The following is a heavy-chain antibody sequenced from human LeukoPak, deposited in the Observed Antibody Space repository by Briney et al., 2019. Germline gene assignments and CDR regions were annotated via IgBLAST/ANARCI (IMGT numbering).Heavy chain of an antibody. D-gene: IGHD4-17*01. Sequence: GGSLRLSCAASGFTFDDYAMHWVRQAPGKGLEWVSGISWNSGSIGYADSVKGRFTISRDNSKNTLYLQMNSLRAEDTAVYYCAKDPNGDYIGTFDIWGQGTMVTVSS. CDR3: AKDPNGDYIGTFDI. CDR2: ISWNSGSI. J-gene: IGHJ3*02. CDR1: GFTFDDYA. V-gene: IGHV3-9*01.